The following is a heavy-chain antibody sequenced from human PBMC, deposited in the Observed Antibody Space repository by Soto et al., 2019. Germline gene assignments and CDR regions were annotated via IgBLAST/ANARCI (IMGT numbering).Heavy chain of an antibody. J-gene: IGHJ1*01. D-gene: IGHD1-26*01. V-gene: IGHV4-39*01. CDR2: VYYSGST. CDR1: GGSVNSNSYS. CDR3: ARLVVGDTTRFKX. Sequence: SDTLSLTCTVSGGSVNSNSYSWGWIRQPPGKELELVGSVYYSGSTYYNPSLKSRVTISVDTSKNQFSLKLSSVTAADTAVYYCARLVVGDTTRFKXWGQVTMVTVSX.